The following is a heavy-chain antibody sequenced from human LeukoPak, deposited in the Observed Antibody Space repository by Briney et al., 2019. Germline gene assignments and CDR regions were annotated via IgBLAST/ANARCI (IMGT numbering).Heavy chain of an antibody. D-gene: IGHD3-10*02. V-gene: IGHV1-18*01. Sequence: ASVKVSCRASGYTFTSSDISWLRQAPGQGLEWMGWISGYNANTIYAQKLQGRVTMTTDTSTSTAYMELSSLRSEDTAVYYCARVSSGSYYGGFDYWGQGTLVTVSS. J-gene: IGHJ4*02. CDR3: ARVSSGSYYGGFDY. CDR2: ISGYNANT. CDR1: GYTFTSSD.